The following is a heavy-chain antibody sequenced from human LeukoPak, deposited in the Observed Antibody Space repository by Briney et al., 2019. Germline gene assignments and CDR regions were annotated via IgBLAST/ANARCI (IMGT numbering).Heavy chain of an antibody. CDR1: GYTFTRYY. D-gene: IGHD6-13*01. J-gene: IGHJ6*02. CDR3: ARDLAIAAAPYGMDV. V-gene: IGHV1-46*01. CDR2: INPSGGRT. Sequence: ASVTVSCKASGYTFTRYYLHWVRPAAGQGLEWMGIINPSGGRTNNAQQFQGRVTMTRDTSTSTVYMQLSSLRSEDTAVYYCARDLAIAAAPYGMDVWGQGTTVTVSS.